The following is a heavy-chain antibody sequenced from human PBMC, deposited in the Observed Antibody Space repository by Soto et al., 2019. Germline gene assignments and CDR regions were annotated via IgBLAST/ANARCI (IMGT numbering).Heavy chain of an antibody. J-gene: IGHJ4*02. D-gene: IGHD6-13*01. CDR2: INHSGST. Sequence: QVQLQQWGAGLLKPSETLSLTCAVYGGSFSGYYWSWIRQPPGKGLEWIGEINHSGSTNYNPSLKSRVTISVDTSKNQFSLKLSSVTAADTAVYYCARVGIAAAGAAWGQGTLVTVSS. CDR1: GGSFSGYY. CDR3: ARVGIAAAGAA. V-gene: IGHV4-34*01.